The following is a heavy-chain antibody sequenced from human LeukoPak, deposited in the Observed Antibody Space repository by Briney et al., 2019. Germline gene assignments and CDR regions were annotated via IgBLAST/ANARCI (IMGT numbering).Heavy chain of an antibody. CDR3: AKGRGHVVVTEVADY. J-gene: IGHJ4*02. CDR1: GGSISSGGYY. CDR2: ISGSGVST. V-gene: IGHV3-23*01. Sequence: ETLSLTCTVSGGSISSGGYYWSWIRQHPGKGLEWVSAISGSGVSTHYADSVKGRFTISRDNSKNTLYLQMNSLRAEDTAVYYCAKGRGHVVVTEVADYWGQGTLVTVSS. D-gene: IGHD2-15*01.